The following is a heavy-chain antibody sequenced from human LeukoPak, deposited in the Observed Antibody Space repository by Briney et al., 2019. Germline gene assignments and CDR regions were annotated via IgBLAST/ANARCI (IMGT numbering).Heavy chain of an antibody. CDR3: ASFRDGYTPLLN. CDR1: GYTFTSYY. Sequence: ASVKVSCKASGYTFTSYYMHWVRQAPGQGLEWMGIINPSGGSTSYAQKFQGRVTVTRDMSTSTVYMELRSLRSDDTAVYYCASFRDGYTPLLNWGQGTLVTVSS. CDR2: INPSGGST. J-gene: IGHJ4*02. D-gene: IGHD5-24*01. V-gene: IGHV1-46*01.